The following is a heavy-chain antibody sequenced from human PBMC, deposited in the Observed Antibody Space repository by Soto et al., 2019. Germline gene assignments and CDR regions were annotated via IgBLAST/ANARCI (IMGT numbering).Heavy chain of an antibody. J-gene: IGHJ4*02. CDR2: INSDGSST. CDR1: GFTFDDYT. V-gene: IGHV3-74*02. CDR3: ARGGVGGGSYDRHIDY. D-gene: IGHD2-15*01. Sequence: EVQLVESGGVVVQPGGSLRLSCAASGFTFDDYTMHWVRQAPGKGLVWVSRINSDGSSTSYADSVKGRFTISRDNAKNTLYLQMNSLRAEDTAVYYCARGGVGGGSYDRHIDYWGQGTLVTVSS.